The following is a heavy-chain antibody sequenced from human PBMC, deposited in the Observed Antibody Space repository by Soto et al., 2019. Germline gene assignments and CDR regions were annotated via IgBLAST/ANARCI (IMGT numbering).Heavy chain of an antibody. CDR3: ARRTWGMDV. CDR1: SGSIRSSKW. CDR2: IFNNGNT. J-gene: IGHJ6*02. Sequence: SETLSLTCAVSSGSIRSSKWCSWVRQSTGKGLEWIGEIFNNGNTYYNKYIKSRVTISVDTYKKKLSLKLRSVTAAETAVYYCARRTWGMDVWGQGTTVTVSS. D-gene: IGHD2-8*01. V-gene: IGHV4-4*02.